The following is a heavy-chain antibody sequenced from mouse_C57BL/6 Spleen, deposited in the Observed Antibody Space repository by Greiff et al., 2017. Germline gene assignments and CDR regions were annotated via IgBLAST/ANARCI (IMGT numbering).Heavy chain of an antibody. Sequence: VQLQESGPELVKPGASVKLSCKASGYAFSSSWMHWVKQRPGQGLEWIGRIYPGDGDTNYNGKFKGKATLTADKSSSTAYMQLSSLTSEDSAVYFCARTIVNYAMDYWGQGTSVTVSS. J-gene: IGHJ4*01. CDR3: ARTIVNYAMDY. CDR1: GYAFSSSW. V-gene: IGHV1-82*01. D-gene: IGHD2-5*01. CDR2: IYPGDGDT.